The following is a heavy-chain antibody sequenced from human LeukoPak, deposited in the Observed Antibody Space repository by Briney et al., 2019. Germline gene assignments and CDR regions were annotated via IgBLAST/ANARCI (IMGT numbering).Heavy chain of an antibody. J-gene: IGHJ6*03. CDR3: ARAGGRRITVIVATPWYMDV. V-gene: IGHV4-34*01. CDR2: INHSGST. CDR1: GGSFSGYY. D-gene: IGHD3-22*01. Sequence: SETLSLTCAVYGGSFSGYYWSWIRQPPGKGLEWIGEINHSGSTNYNPSLKSRVTISVDTSKNQFSLKLSSVTAADTAVYYCARAGGRRITVIVATPWYMDVWGKGTTVTVSS.